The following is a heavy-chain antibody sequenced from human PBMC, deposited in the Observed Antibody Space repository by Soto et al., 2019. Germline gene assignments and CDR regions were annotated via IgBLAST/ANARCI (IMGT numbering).Heavy chain of an antibody. CDR1: GFTVSSNY. J-gene: IGHJ1*01. D-gene: IGHD5-18*01. V-gene: IGHV3-23*04. CDR2: ITGSGGRT. CDR3: GEGRGYSYGGD. Sequence: EVQLVESGGGLVQPGGSLRLSCVASGFTVSSNYMSWVRQAPGKGLEWVSAITGSGGRTYYADSVKGRFTISRDNSKKALYLQMDSVRAEDTAVYYCGEGRGYSYGGDWGQGTLVTVSS.